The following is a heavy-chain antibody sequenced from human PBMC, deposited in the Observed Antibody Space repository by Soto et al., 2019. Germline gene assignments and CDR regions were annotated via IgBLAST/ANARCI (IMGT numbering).Heavy chain of an antibody. CDR3: ARATDLYYYSDMDV. Sequence: GGSLRLSCVASGFTFSSYAMDWVRQAPGKGLEWVAVISYDGSNKFYADSVTGRFTISRDNSKNTQYLQMNSLRSEDTAVYYCARATDLYYYSDMDVWGQGTTVTVSS. J-gene: IGHJ6*02. CDR1: GFTFSSYA. V-gene: IGHV3-30-3*01. CDR2: ISYDGSNK. D-gene: IGHD3-16*01.